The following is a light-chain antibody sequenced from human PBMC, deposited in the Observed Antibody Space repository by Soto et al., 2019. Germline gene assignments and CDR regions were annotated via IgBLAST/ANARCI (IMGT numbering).Light chain of an antibody. CDR2: DGS. CDR1: QSISNS. J-gene: IGKJ1*01. V-gene: IGKV1-5*01. CDR3: QQYNTYWT. Sequence: DIHISQSPSTSSTSVGDRVTITCRASQSISNSWAWYQQKQGKAPNLLSYDGSSLESGLPSRFRGSGSGTEFTLTISRLQPDDFASYYCQQYNTYWTFGQGTKVDIK.